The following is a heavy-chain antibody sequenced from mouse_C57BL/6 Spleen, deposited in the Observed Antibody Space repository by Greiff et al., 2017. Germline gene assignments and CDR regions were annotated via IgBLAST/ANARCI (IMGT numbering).Heavy chain of an antibody. Sequence: EVKLQESGPELVKPGASVKIPCKASGYTFTDYNMDWVKQSHGKSLEWIGDINPSTGGTTYNQKFKAKATLTVDKSSSTAYMQLKSLTSEDSAVYYCARSGLYYDYDEGFAYWGQGTLVTVSA. D-gene: IGHD2-4*01. J-gene: IGHJ3*01. CDR2: INPSTGGT. V-gene: IGHV1-18*01. CDR3: ARSGLYYDYDEGFAY. CDR1: GYTFTDYN.